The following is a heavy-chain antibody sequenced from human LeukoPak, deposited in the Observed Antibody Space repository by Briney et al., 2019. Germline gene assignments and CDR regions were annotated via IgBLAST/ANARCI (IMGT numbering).Heavy chain of an antibody. CDR3: ARSSGLPYYFDY. D-gene: IGHD3-22*01. CDR2: IYYSGST. CDR1: GYSISSGYY. V-gene: IGHV4-61*01. Sequence: SETLSLTCTVSGYSISSGYYWGWIRQPPGKGLEWIGYIYYSGSTNYNPSLKSRVTISVDTSKNQFSLKLSSVTAADTAVYYCARSSGLPYYFDYWAQGTLVTVSS. J-gene: IGHJ4*02.